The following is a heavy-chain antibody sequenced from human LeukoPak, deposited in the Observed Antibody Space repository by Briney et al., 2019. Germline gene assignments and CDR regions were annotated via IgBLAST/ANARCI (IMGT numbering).Heavy chain of an antibody. CDR3: AKGGPYYYDSSGLAY. Sequence: PGGSLRLPCAASGFTFSSSAMNWVRQAPGKGLEWVSTISGSGDRTYYADSVKGRFTISRDNSKNTLFLQMNSLRAEDTAVYYCAKGGPYYYDSSGLAYWGQGTLVTVSS. CDR1: GFTFSSSA. CDR2: ISGSGDRT. J-gene: IGHJ4*02. V-gene: IGHV3-23*01. D-gene: IGHD3-22*01.